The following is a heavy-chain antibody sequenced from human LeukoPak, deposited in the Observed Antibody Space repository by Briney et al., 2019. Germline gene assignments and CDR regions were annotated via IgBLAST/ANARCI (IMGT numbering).Heavy chain of an antibody. V-gene: IGHV3-30*02. CDR2: IRYDGSNK. D-gene: IGHD4-17*01. CDR1: GFTFSSYG. Sequence: PGGSLRLSCAASGFTFSSYGMHWVRQAPGKGLEWVAFIRYDGSNKYYADSVKGRFTISRDNSKNTLYLQMNSLRAEDTAVYYCAKSYYGDYAGYFDYWGQGILVTVSS. J-gene: IGHJ4*02. CDR3: AKSYYGDYAGYFDY.